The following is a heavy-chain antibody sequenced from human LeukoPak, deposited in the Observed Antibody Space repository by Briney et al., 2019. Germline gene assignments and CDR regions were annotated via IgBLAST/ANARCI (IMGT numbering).Heavy chain of an antibody. Sequence: PGGSLRLSCAASGFIFSSYSMNWVRQAPGKGLEWVSSISSSSSYIYYADSVKGRFTISRDNAKNSLYLQMNSLRAEDTAVYYCARDQVHSIFGVENIGGWFDPWGQGTLVTVSS. D-gene: IGHD3-3*01. J-gene: IGHJ5*02. CDR3: ARDQVHSIFGVENIGGWFDP. CDR1: GFIFSSYS. CDR2: ISSSSSYI. V-gene: IGHV3-21*01.